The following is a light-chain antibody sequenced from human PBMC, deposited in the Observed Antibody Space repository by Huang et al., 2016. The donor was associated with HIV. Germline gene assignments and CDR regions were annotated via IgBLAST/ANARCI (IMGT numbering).Light chain of an antibody. J-gene: IGKJ5*01. V-gene: IGKV3-15*01. CDR1: ESVSSS. CDR3: QQYNDWPPIT. Sequence: EIVMTQSPDTLSVFPGERVTLSCRASESVSSSLAWYQQTSGQPPKLRIYDASTRAAGIPGRFGGGGSGAEFTLTINSLLSEDFAVYYCQQYNDWPPITFGQGTRLDMK. CDR2: DAS.